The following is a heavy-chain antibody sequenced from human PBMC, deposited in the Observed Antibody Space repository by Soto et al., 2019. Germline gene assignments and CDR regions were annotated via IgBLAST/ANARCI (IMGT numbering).Heavy chain of an antibody. J-gene: IGHJ6*02. V-gene: IGHV1-3*01. D-gene: IGHD6-19*01. CDR2: INAGNGNT. CDR1: GYTFTSYI. Sequence: ASVKVSCQASGYTFTSYIMHWVRQAPGQGLEWMGWINAGNGNTEYSQKFRGRVTITRDTSANTAYMELSSLRSQDTALYYCARSYSSGWLAHYGMDVWGQGTTVTVSS. CDR3: ARSYSSGWLAHYGMDV.